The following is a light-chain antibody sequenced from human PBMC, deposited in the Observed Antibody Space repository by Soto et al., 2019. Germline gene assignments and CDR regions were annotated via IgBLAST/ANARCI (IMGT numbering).Light chain of an antibody. V-gene: IGKV3D-20*01. Sequence: EIVLTQSPGTVSLATVERATLYCGASQSLISNFLAWYQQKAGLAPRLLIYDASSRATGIPDRFTGSGSGTDFTLTISRLEPEDFAVYYCQKYGNTPLSFGGGTKVDIK. J-gene: IGKJ4*01. CDR1: QSLISNF. CDR2: DAS. CDR3: QKYGNTPLS.